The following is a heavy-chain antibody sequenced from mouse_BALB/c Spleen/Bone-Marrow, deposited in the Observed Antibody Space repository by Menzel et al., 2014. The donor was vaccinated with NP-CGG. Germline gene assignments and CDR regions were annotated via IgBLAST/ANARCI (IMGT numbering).Heavy chain of an antibody. J-gene: IGHJ3*01. Sequence: DVKLVESGGGLVQPGGSLKLSCAASGFDFSRYWMSWVRQAPGKGLEWIGEINPDSSTINYKPALKDKFIISRDNAKSTLYRKMSKVRSEDTALYYCAGRYYYGQFAYWGQGTLVTFSA. CDR2: INPDSSTI. CDR3: AGRYYYGQFAY. V-gene: IGHV4-1*02. CDR1: GFDFSRYW. D-gene: IGHD1-1*01.